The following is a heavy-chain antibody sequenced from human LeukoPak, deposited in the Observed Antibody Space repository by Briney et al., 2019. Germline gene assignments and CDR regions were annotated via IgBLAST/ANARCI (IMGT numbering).Heavy chain of an antibody. Sequence: PGGSLRHSCAASGFTFSSYSMNWVRQAPGKGLEWVSSISSSSSYIYYADSVKGRFTISRDNAKNSLYLQMNSLRAEDMALYYCAKGVSSWYGGIDYWGQGTLVTVSS. J-gene: IGHJ4*02. CDR3: AKGVSSWYGGIDY. V-gene: IGHV3-21*04. CDR2: ISSSSSYI. CDR1: GFTFSSYS. D-gene: IGHD6-13*01.